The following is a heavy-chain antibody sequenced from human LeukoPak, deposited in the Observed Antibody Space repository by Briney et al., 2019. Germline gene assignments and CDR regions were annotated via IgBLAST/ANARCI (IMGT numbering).Heavy chain of an antibody. CDR3: ARGRTTLNY. D-gene: IGHD4-17*01. J-gene: IGHJ4*02. CDR1: GGSISSSSYY. V-gene: IGHV4-39*01. CDR2: IYYSGST. Sequence: PSETLSLTCTVSGGSISSSSYYWGWIRQPPGKGLEWIGSIYYSGSTYYNPSLKSRVTISVDTSKNQFSLKLSSVTAADTAMYYCARGRTTLNYWGQGTLVTVSS.